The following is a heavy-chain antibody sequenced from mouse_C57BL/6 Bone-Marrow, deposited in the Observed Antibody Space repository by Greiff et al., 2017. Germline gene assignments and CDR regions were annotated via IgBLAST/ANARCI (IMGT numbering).Heavy chain of an antibody. V-gene: IGHV8-12*01. CDR2: LYWGDDK. Sequence: QVTLKVSGPGILQSSQTLSLTCSFSGFSLSTSGMGVSWIRQPSGKGLEWRAHLYWGDDKHYNPSLKSRLTISKDTSRNQVFLKITSVDTADTATYYCARRSLTTVWSFDYWGQGTTLTVSS. D-gene: IGHD1-1*01. CDR3: ARRSLTTVWSFDY. J-gene: IGHJ2*01. CDR1: GFSLSTSGMG.